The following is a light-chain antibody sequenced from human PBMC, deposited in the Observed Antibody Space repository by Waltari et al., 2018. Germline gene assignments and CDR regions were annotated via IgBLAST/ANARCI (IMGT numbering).Light chain of an antibody. CDR2: STT. J-gene: IGLJ3*02. CDR3: LLYDGSDQV. V-gene: IGLV7-43*01. Sequence: QTVVTQEPSLTVSPGGAVTLTCPSSAGAVTRGNYPNWIQQKPGQVPRSLIHSTTNRHPWTPARFSGSLLGGKAALTLSGVQPEDEAEYYCLLYDGSDQVFGGGTKLTVL. CDR1: AGAVTRGNY.